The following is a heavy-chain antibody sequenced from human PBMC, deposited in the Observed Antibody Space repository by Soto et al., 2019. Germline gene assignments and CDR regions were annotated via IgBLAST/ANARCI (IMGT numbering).Heavy chain of an antibody. CDR1: GYTLTELS. CDR3: ATDPTSSSSGWFDP. V-gene: IGHV1-24*01. Sequence: GASVKVSCKVSGYTLTELSMHWVRQAPGKGLEWMGGFDPEDGETIYAQQLQGRVTMTEDTSTETAYMELTSLRSEHTAVYYRATDPTSSSSGWFDPWRQGTLVTV. D-gene: IGHD6-6*01. J-gene: IGHJ5*02. CDR2: FDPEDGET.